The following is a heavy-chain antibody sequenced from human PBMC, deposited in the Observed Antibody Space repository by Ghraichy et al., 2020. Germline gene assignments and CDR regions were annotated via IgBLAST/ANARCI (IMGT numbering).Heavy chain of an antibody. J-gene: IGHJ4*02. Sequence: SETLSLTCTVSGGSISSYYWSWIRQPPGKGLEWIGYIYYSGSTNYNPSLKSRVTISVDTSKNQFSLKLSSVTTADTAVYYCARENGYSSGGLDYWGQGTLVTVSS. CDR3: ARENGYSSGGLDY. CDR1: GGSISSYY. D-gene: IGHD6-19*01. V-gene: IGHV4-59*01. CDR2: IYYSGST.